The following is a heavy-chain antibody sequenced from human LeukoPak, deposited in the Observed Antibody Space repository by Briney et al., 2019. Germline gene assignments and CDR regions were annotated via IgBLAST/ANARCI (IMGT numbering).Heavy chain of an antibody. CDR3: ARVQTGADPYDVFDI. V-gene: IGHV1-2*02. Sequence: ASVKVSCKASGYTLTGYYMNWVRQAPGQGLEWMGWINPNSGGTNYAQRFQDRVTMTRDTSISTAYMELSRLRSDNTAVYFCARVQTGADPYDVFDIWGQGTMVTVSS. J-gene: IGHJ3*02. D-gene: IGHD7-27*01. CDR1: GYTLTGYY. CDR2: INPNSGGT.